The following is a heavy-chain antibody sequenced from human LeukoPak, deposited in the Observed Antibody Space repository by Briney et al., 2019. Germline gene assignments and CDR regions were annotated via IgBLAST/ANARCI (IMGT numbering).Heavy chain of an antibody. CDR2: IYSSGST. Sequence: SETLSLTCTVPGCSISSYYWICIRPPPLPGLAWIGYIYSSGSTNYNPSLKSRVTISVDTSKNQFSLKLSSVTAADTAVYYCARLTDSSARGYFQHWGQGTLVTVSS. V-gene: IGHV4-59*08. CDR3: ARLTDSSARGYFQH. D-gene: IGHD3-22*01. CDR1: GCSISSYY. J-gene: IGHJ1*01.